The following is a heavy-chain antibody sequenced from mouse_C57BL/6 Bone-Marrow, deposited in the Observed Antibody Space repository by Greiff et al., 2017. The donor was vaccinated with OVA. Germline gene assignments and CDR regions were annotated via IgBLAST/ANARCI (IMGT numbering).Heavy chain of an antibody. CDR3: ARDYYGTRGFAY. CDR2: IDPSDSET. D-gene: IGHD1-1*01. J-gene: IGHJ3*01. CDR1: GYTFTSYW. Sequence: QVQLQQPGAELVRPGSSVKLSCKASGYTFTSYWMHWVKQRPIQGLEWIGNIDPSDSETHYNQKFKDKATLTVDKSSSTAYMQLSSLTSDDSAVYYCARDYYGTRGFAYWGQGTLVTVSA. V-gene: IGHV1-52*01.